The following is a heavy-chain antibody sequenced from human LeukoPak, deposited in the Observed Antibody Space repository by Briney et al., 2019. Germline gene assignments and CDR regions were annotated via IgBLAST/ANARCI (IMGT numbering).Heavy chain of an antibody. Sequence: GGSLRLSCAASGFTFSSYSMNWVRQAPGKGLEWVSSISSSSYIYYADSVKGRFTISRDNAKNSLYLQMNSLRAEDTAVYYCARDASLAYCGGDCASAWGQGTLVTVSS. D-gene: IGHD2-21*02. J-gene: IGHJ5*02. CDR1: GFTFSSYS. CDR3: ARDASLAYCGGDCASA. CDR2: ISSSSYI. V-gene: IGHV3-21*01.